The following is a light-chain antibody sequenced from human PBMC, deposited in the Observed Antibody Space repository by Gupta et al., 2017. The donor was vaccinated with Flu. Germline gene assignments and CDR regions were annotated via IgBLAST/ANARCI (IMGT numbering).Light chain of an antibody. CDR1: QSVRSSS. J-gene: IGKJ1*01. Sequence: EIVLPQSPGSLSLSPGARATLSCRASQSVRSSSIAWYQQKPGQAPRLLIYAASTRATGIPDRFSGSGSGTDFTLTINRLEPEDFAVYYCQQYGSSPRFGQGTRVEIK. CDR3: QQYGSSPR. V-gene: IGKV3-20*01. CDR2: AAS.